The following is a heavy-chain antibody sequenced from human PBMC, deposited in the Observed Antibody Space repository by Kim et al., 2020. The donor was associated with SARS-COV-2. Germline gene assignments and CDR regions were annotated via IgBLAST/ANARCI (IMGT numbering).Heavy chain of an antibody. V-gene: IGHV3-9*01. CDR2: ISWNSGSI. J-gene: IGHJ3*02. CDR3: AKDPDARSSWYDSAFDI. CDR1: GFTFGDYA. Sequence: GGSLRLSCAASGFTFGDYAMHWVRQAPGKGLEWVSGISWNSGSIGYADSVKGRFTISRDNAKNSLYLQMNSLRAEDTALYYCAKDPDARSSWYDSAFDIWGQGTMVTVSS. D-gene: IGHD6-13*01.